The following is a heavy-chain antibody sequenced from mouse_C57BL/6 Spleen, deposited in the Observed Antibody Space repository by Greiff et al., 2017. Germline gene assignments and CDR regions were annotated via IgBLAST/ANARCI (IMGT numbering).Heavy chain of an antibody. D-gene: IGHD1-1*01. CDR3: ARYYEDGAMDY. CDR1: GYTFTDYN. V-gene: IGHV1-18*01. J-gene: IGHJ4*01. Sequence: VQLKESGPELVKPGASVKIPCKASGYTFTDYNMDWVKQSHGKSLEWIGDINPNNGGTIYNQKFKGKATLTVDESSSTAYMELRSLTSEDTAVYYCARYYEDGAMDYWGQGTSVTVSS. CDR2: INPNNGGT.